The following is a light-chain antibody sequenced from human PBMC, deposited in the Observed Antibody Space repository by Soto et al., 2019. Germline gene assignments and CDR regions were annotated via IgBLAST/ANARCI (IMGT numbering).Light chain of an antibody. Sequence: QPVLTQSPSASASLGASVKLTCTLSSGRSSYTIAWHQQQSGKGPRYLMKINSDGSHTKGDGIPDRFSGSSSGADRYLTISSLQSEDEADYYCQTGGTGMVFGGGTQLTVL. CDR2: INSDGSH. CDR1: SGRSSYT. V-gene: IGLV4-69*01. CDR3: QTGGTGMV. J-gene: IGLJ3*02.